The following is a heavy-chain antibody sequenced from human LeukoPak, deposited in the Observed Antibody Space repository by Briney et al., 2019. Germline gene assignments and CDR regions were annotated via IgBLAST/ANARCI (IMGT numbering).Heavy chain of an antibody. V-gene: IGHV4-59*01. CDR3: ARDRYRPLGAFDI. Sequence: SETLSLTCTVSGGSISSYYWSWIRQPPGKGLEWIGYIYYSGSTNYNPSLKSRVTISVDTSKNQFSPKLSSVTAADTAVYYCARDRYRPLGAFDIWGQGTMVTVSS. J-gene: IGHJ3*02. CDR1: GGSISSYY. CDR2: IYYSGST. D-gene: IGHD2-15*01.